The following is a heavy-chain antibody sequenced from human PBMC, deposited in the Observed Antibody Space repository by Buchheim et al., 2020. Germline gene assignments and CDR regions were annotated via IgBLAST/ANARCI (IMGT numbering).Heavy chain of an antibody. J-gene: IGHJ3*02. V-gene: IGHV1-69*01. Sequence: QVQLVQSGAEVKKPGSSVKVSCKASGGTFSSYTISWVRQAPGHGLEWMGAIIPVLGRPAYAQMFQVRVTISAEASTNTAYVELSGLRPEETALYFGARDAKLLGVDGFDIWGQGT. CDR3: ARDAKLLGVDGFDI. CDR2: IIPVLGRP. D-gene: IGHD2-15*01. CDR1: GGTFSSYT.